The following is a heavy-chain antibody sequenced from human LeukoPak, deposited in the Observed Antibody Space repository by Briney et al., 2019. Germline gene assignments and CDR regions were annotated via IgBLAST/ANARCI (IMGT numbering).Heavy chain of an antibody. D-gene: IGHD6-19*01. CDR2: IVVGSGNT. J-gene: IGHJ4*02. CDR1: GFTFTSSA. V-gene: IGHV1-58*02. CDR3: ARVSDSSGWYGIYFDY. Sequence: SVKVSCKASGFTFTSSAMQWVRQARGQRLEWIGWIVVGSGNTNYAQKFQGRVTITADKSTSTAYMELSSLRSEDTAVYYCARVSDSSGWYGIYFDYWGQGTLVTVSS.